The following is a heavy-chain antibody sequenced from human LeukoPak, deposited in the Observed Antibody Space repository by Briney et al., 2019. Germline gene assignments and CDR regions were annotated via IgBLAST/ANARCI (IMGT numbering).Heavy chain of an antibody. V-gene: IGHV1-2*02. CDR1: GYTFTDYY. D-gene: IGHD2-2*01. CDR3: ARANFLYCSSTTCLFDY. Sequence: GASVKVSYKASGYTFTDYYMHWVRHAPGQGCEWMGWINPNDGDTNYAQKFQGRVTMTRDTSISTDHMEVSMLRSDDTAVYYCARANFLYCSSTTCLFDYWGQGTLVTVSS. J-gene: IGHJ4*02. CDR2: INPNDGDT.